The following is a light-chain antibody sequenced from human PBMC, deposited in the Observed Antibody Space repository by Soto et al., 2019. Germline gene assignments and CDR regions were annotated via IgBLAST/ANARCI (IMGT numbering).Light chain of an antibody. Sequence: QSVLTQPPSPSGSPGQSVAISCTGTRSDVGGYDYVSWYQQHPGKAPKLMIYDVSKRPSGVPDRFSGSKSGNTASLTVSGLQAEDEADYCCSSSAGTYIVFGTGTKVTVL. CDR2: DVS. J-gene: IGLJ1*01. V-gene: IGLV2-8*01. CDR3: SSSAGTYIV. CDR1: RSDVGGYDY.